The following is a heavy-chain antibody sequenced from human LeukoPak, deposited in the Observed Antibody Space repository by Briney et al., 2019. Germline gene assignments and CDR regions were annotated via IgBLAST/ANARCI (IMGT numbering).Heavy chain of an antibody. J-gene: IGHJ4*02. CDR2: ISGSGGST. D-gene: IGHD5-12*01. Sequence: GGSLRLSCAASGFTFSGYAMSWVRQAPGKGLEWVSAISGSGGSTYYADSVKGRFTISRDNSKNTLYLQMNSLRAEDTAVYYCAKGGYDWYYFDYWGQGTLVTVSS. CDR1: GFTFSGYA. CDR3: AKGGYDWYYFDY. V-gene: IGHV3-23*01.